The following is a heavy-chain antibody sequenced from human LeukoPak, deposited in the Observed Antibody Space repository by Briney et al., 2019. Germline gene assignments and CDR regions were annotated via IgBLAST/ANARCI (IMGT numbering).Heavy chain of an antibody. Sequence: PSQTLSLTCTVSGGSISSGFYYWNWIRQPAGKGLEWIGHISTTGSTNYNPSLKSRVTISVDTSKNQFSLKLSSVTAADTAVYYCARDLPHYDFWSGYYTSHYYYYMDVWGKGTTVTVSS. CDR2: ISTTGST. CDR3: ARDLPHYDFWSGYYTSHYYYYMDV. V-gene: IGHV4-61*09. J-gene: IGHJ6*03. D-gene: IGHD3-3*01. CDR1: GGSISSGFYY.